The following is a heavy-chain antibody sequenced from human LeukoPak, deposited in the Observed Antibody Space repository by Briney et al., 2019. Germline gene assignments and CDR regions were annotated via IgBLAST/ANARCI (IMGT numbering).Heavy chain of an antibody. D-gene: IGHD4-17*01. CDR3: ARILTRSTVTRFGY. CDR2: MNPNSGNT. V-gene: IGHV1-8*01. CDR1: GYTFTSYD. J-gene: IGHJ4*02. Sequence: ASVKVSCKASGYTFTSYDINWVRQATGRGLEWMGWMNPNSGNTGYAQKFQGRVTMTRNTSISTAYMELSSLRSEDTAVYYCARILTRSTVTRFGYWGQGTLVTVSS.